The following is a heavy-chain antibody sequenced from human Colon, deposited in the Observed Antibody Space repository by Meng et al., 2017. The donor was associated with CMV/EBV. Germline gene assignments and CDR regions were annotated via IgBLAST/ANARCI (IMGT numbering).Heavy chain of an antibody. V-gene: IGHV3-30*02. CDR3: AKEYSGSYSSLYFDY. CDR1: GFTFSAYG. D-gene: IGHD1-26*01. CDR2: IRYDGSIR. Sequence: GESLKISCAASGFTFSAYGIHWVRQAPGKGLGWVAFIRYDGSIRYYADSVKGRFTVSRDNSKNTLYLQMNSLRAEDTAVYYCAKEYSGSYSSLYFDYWGQGTLVTVSS. J-gene: IGHJ4*02.